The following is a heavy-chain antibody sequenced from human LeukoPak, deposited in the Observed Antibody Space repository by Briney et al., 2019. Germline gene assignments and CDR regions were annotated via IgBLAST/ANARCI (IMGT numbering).Heavy chain of an antibody. CDR1: GFTFSSYW. Sequence: GGSLRLSCAASGFTFSSYWMSWVRQAPGKGLEWVANIKPDGSEKYHVDSVKGRFTISRDNAKNSLYLQMNSLRAEDTAVYYCARKSGGSYYFDCWGQGTLVTVSS. D-gene: IGHD2-15*01. V-gene: IGHV3-7*02. CDR3: ARKSGGSYYFDC. CDR2: IKPDGSEK. J-gene: IGHJ4*02.